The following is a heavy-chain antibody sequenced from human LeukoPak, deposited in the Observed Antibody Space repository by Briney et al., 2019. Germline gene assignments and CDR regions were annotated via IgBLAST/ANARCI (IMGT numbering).Heavy chain of an antibody. Sequence: SGPTLVLTTQTLTLTSIICISSLTTSGVGVGWIRQPPGKALEWLALIYWSDDKRYSPSLKTRLTNNKDTTKNQVVLTMTSMDPVDTATYNCPQNLSRYTAYYIWGQGTILTVSS. CDR1: ISSLTTSGVG. J-gene: IGHJ3*02. CDR3: PQNLSRYTAYYI. CDR2: IYWSDDK. D-gene: IGHD1-14*01. V-gene: IGHV2-5*01.